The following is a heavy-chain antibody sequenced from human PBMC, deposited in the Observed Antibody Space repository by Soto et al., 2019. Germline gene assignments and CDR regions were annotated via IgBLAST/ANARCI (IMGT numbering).Heavy chain of an antibody. CDR3: ARGSTLWDGFSSDF. D-gene: IGHD2-2*01. Sequence: EVQLVESGGVLVQPGGSLRLSCAASGFKFSDFDMHWVRQRSGEGLEWVSGIGTNADTHYSDYVKGRFIISTEDDKNSLFPPTNNLSADDTAVYLGARGSTLWDGFSSDFWGQCTVLTV. J-gene: IGHJ1*01. V-gene: IGHV3-13*01. CDR1: GFKFSDFD. CDR2: IGTNADT.